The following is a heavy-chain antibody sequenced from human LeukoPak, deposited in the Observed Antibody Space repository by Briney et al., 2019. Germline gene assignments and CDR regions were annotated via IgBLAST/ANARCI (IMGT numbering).Heavy chain of an antibody. CDR2: ITGSGVST. CDR1: GFTFSDYY. Sequence: PGGSLRLSCAASGFTFSDYYMSWIRQAPGQGLEWVSSITGSGVSTYYADSVKGRFTISRDNSKNTLYLQMNSLRGEDTAVYYCARIDRITAAGFDYWGQGTLVTVSS. D-gene: IGHD6-13*01. J-gene: IGHJ4*02. V-gene: IGHV3-23*01. CDR3: ARIDRITAAGFDY.